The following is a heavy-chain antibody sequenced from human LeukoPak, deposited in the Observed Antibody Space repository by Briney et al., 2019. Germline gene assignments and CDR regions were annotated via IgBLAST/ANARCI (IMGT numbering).Heavy chain of an antibody. V-gene: IGHV5-51*01. CDR1: GYSFTSYW. D-gene: IGHD6-13*01. CDR2: IYPGDSDT. Sequence: GESLKISCKGSGYSFTSYWIGWVRQMPGKGLEWMGIIYPGDSDTRYSPSFQGQVTISADKSISTAYLQWSSLKASDTAMHYCARRRGITAAGTGVDYWGQGTLVTVSS. J-gene: IGHJ4*02. CDR3: ARRRGITAAGTGVDY.